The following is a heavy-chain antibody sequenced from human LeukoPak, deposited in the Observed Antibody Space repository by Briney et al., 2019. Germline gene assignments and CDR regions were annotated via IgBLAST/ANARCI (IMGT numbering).Heavy chain of an antibody. J-gene: IGHJ4*02. Sequence: KSGGSLGLSCAASGFTFSSYSMNWVRQAPGKGLEWVSSISSSSSYKYYADSVKGRFTISRDNAKNSLYLQMNSLRAEDTAVYYCARGLRYFDWSGRFDYWGQGTLVTVSS. CDR1: GFTFSSYS. CDR2: ISSSSSYK. D-gene: IGHD3-9*01. V-gene: IGHV3-21*01. CDR3: ARGLRYFDWSGRFDY.